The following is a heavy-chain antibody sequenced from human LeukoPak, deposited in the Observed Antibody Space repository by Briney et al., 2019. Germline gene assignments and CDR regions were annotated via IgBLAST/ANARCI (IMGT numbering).Heavy chain of an antibody. J-gene: IGHJ4*02. Sequence: SETLSLTCTVSGGSIISNYWSWIRQSAGTGLEWIGRIYGSGITDYNPSLKSRVTMSLDTSRKQFSLRLTSVIGADTAVYFCARRVDIAKIDYWGQGTVVTVSS. CDR3: ARRVDIAKIDY. V-gene: IGHV4-4*07. CDR2: IYGSGIT. D-gene: IGHD5-18*01. CDR1: GGSIISNY.